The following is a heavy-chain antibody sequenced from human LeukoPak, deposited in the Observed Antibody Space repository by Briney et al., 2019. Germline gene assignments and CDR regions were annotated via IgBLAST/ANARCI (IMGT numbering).Heavy chain of an antibody. CDR2: IYYSGST. V-gene: IGHV4-59*11. D-gene: IGHD1-26*01. J-gene: IGHJ4*02. CDR1: GGSISRHY. Sequence: SETLSLTCTVSGGSISRHYWSWIRQPPGKGLEWIGYIYYSGSTNYNPFLKSRVTISVDTSKNQFSLKLSSVTAADTAVYYCARDSSGSERFFDYWGQGTLVTVSS. CDR3: ARDSSGSERFFDY.